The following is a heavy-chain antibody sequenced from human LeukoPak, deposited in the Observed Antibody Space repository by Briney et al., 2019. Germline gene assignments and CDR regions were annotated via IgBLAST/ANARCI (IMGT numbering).Heavy chain of an antibody. CDR3: ARDAATDY. J-gene: IGHJ4*02. V-gene: IGHV3-53*01. CDR1: GFTVSSNY. CDR2: IYSGGST. D-gene: IGHD5-12*01. Sequence: GSLRLSCAAAGFTVSSNYMSWVRQPPGKGLEWVSVIYSGGSTAYADSVKGRFTISRDISKNTVYLQMNSLRVDDTAVYYCARDAATDYWGQGTLVTVSS.